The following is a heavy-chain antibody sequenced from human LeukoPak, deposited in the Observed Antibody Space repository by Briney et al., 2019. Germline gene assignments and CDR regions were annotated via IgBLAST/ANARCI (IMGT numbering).Heavy chain of an antibody. CDR2: IIPIFGTA. V-gene: IGHV1-69*13. J-gene: IGHJ3*02. D-gene: IGHD2-21*01. Sequence: SVKVSCKASGGAFSSYAISWVRQAPGQGLEWMGGIIPIFGTANYAQKFQGRVTITADESTSTAYMELSSLRSEDTAVYYCARDPSLTLYSAFDIWGQGTMVTVSS. CDR3: ARDPSLTLYSAFDI. CDR1: GGAFSSYA.